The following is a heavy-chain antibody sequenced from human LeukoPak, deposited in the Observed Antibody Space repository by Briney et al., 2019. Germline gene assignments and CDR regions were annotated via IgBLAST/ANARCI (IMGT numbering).Heavy chain of an antibody. CDR3: AKLLYYYGSSQPY. CDR1: GGSISSYY. J-gene: IGHJ4*02. CDR2: IYYSGST. Sequence: PSETLSLTCTVSGGSISSYYWSWIRQPPGKGLEWIGYIYYSGSTNYNPSLKSRVTISVDTSKNQFSLKLSSVTAADTAVYYCAKLLYYYGSSQPYWGQGTLVTVSS. V-gene: IGHV4-59*08. D-gene: IGHD3-22*01.